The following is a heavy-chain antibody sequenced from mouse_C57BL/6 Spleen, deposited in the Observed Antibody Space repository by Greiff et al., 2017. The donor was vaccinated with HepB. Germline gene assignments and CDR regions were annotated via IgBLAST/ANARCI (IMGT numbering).Heavy chain of an antibody. CDR2: INPSTGGT. J-gene: IGHJ4*01. CDR3: ARSRSGYDYYAMDY. D-gene: IGHD3-2*02. Sequence: EVMLVESGPELVKPGASVKISCKASGYSFTGYYMNWVKQSPEKSLEWIGEINPSTGGTTYNQKFKAKATLTVDKSSSTAYMQLKSLTSEDSAVYYCARSRSGYDYYAMDYWGQGTSVTVSS. V-gene: IGHV1-42*01. CDR1: GYSFTGYY.